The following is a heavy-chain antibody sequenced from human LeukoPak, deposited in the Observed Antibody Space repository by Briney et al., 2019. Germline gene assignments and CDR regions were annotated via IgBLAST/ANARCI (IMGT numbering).Heavy chain of an antibody. J-gene: IGHJ4*02. CDR3: VREGNELLSKNFDY. CDR2: VNPHSGGT. D-gene: IGHD2-21*02. Sequence: ASVKVSCKASGYTFTSYGISWVRQAPGQGLEWMGYVNPHSGGTSSPQKFQGRLTMTRDTSISAAYMELSSLISDDTAMYYCVREGNELLSKNFDYWGQGTLVTVSS. CDR1: GYTFTSYG. V-gene: IGHV1-2*02.